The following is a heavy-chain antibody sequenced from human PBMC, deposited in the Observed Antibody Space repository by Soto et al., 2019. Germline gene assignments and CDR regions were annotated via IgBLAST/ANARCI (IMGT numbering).Heavy chain of an antibody. J-gene: IGHJ6*02. Sequence: GGSLRLSCAASGFTFSNAWMSWVRQAPGKGLEWVGRIKSKTDGGTTDYAAPVKGRFTISRDDSKNTLYLQMNSLKTEDTAVYYCTTDDYYYDSSGYYWGYGMDVWGQGTTVTVSS. CDR1: GFTFSNAW. CDR3: TTDDYYYDSSGYYWGYGMDV. CDR2: IKSKTDGGTT. D-gene: IGHD3-22*01. V-gene: IGHV3-15*01.